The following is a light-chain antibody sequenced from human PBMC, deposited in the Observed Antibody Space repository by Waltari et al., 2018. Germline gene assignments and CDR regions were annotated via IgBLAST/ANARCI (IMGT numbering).Light chain of an antibody. V-gene: IGKV1-39*01. CDR1: QSISSY. CDR2: AAS. CDR3: QQTYSTPGLT. Sequence: DIQMIQSPSSLSASVGDRVTITCRASQSISSYLNWYQQKPGKAPKLLTDAASSLQSGVPSRFSGSGSGTDFALTITSLQPEDLGTYYCQQTYSTPGLTFGGGTKVAIK. J-gene: IGKJ4*01.